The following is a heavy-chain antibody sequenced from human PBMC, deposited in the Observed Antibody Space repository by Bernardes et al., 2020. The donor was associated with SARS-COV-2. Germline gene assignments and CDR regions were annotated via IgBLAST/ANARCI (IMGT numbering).Heavy chain of an antibody. CDR2: IKQDGTEK. V-gene: IGHV3-7*01. J-gene: IGHJ5*02. CDR1: RFTFSSYL. D-gene: IGHD3-10*01. CDR3: ARDRAVNWFDP. Sequence: GGSLRLSCAASRFTFSSYLMSWVRQAPGKGLEWVANIKQDGTEKYYVDSVKGRFTISRDNAKNSLYLQMNSLRAEDTAVYFCARDRAVNWFDPWGQGTLVTVSS.